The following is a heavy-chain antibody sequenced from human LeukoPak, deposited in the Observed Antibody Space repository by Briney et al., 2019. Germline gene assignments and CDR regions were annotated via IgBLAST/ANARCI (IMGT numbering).Heavy chain of an antibody. CDR1: GYTFTAYY. CDR3: ARDRGRITMVRGEPGAFDI. Sequence: ASVKVSCKASGYTFTAYYMHWVRQAPGQRLEWMGWINAGNGNTKYSQKFQGRVTITRDTSASTAYMELSSLRSEDTAVYYCARDRGRITMVRGEPGAFDIWGQGTMVTVSS. CDR2: INAGNGNT. V-gene: IGHV1-3*01. D-gene: IGHD3-10*01. J-gene: IGHJ3*02.